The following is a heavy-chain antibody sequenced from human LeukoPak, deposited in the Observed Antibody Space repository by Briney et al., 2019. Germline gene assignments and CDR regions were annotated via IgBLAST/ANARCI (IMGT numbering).Heavy chain of an antibody. J-gene: IGHJ6*03. CDR3: ARGRTGYQLLPTKRNSDYYYMDV. D-gene: IGHD2-2*01. CDR2: IYSSGST. CDR1: GGSISSSSYY. V-gene: IGHV4-39*07. Sequence: SETLSLTCTVSGGSISSSSYYWGWIRQPPGKGLEWIGGIYSSGSTYYNPSLKSRVTISVDTSKTQFSLKVSSVTAADTAVYYCARGRTGYQLLPTKRNSDYYYMDVWGKGTTVTVSS.